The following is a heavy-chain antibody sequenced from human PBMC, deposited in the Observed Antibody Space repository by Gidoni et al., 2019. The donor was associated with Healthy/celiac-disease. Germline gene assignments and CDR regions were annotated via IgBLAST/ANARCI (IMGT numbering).Heavy chain of an antibody. D-gene: IGHD2-15*01. V-gene: IGHV4-38-2*01. CDR2: TDHGGST. CDR1: GYSISSGDY. Sequence: QVQLQESGPGLGKPSETLSLTCAVSGYSISSGDYWGWIRQPPGKGLEWLGRTDHGGSTYYNPSLKSRVTISVDTSKTQFSLKLSSVTAADTAVYYCASGRYCSGGSCYDFSDYGMDVWGQGTTVTVSS. CDR3: ASGRYCSGGSCYDFSDYGMDV. J-gene: IGHJ6*02.